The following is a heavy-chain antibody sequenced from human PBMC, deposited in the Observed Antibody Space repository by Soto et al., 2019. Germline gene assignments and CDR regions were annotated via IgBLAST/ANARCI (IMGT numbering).Heavy chain of an antibody. CDR2: ITGSGGRT. D-gene: IGHD4-17*01. CDR1: GFTFSTYA. CDR3: ARDRDVDYGGIDY. V-gene: IGHV3-23*01. J-gene: IGHJ4*02. Sequence: EVQLLESGGGLVQPGGSLRLSCAASGFTFSTYAMIWVRQAPGKGLEWVSVITGSGGRTYYADSVKGRFTISRDTSKKALFRQRSSLRAEDTAVYYCARDRDVDYGGIDYWGQGTMVTVSS.